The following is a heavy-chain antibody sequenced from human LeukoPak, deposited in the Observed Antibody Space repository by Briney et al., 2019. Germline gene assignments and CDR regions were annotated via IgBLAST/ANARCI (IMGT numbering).Heavy chain of an antibody. Sequence: EPSETLSLTCTVSGGSISSSSYYWGWIRQPPGKGLEWIGSIYYSGSTYYNPSLKSRVTISVDTSKNQFSLKLSSVTAADTAVYYCARDTHCGGDCYRYYYYYMDVWGKGTTVTVSS. D-gene: IGHD2-21*01. CDR2: IYYSGST. CDR3: ARDTHCGGDCYRYYYYYMDV. CDR1: GGSISSSSYY. J-gene: IGHJ6*03. V-gene: IGHV4-39*07.